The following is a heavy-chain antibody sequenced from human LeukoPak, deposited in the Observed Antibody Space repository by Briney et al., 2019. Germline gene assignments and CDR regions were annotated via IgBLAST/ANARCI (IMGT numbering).Heavy chain of an antibody. D-gene: IGHD6-6*01. CDR3: TTPSDFEYSSSSGGFDY. CDR2: IKSKTDGGTT. J-gene: IGHJ4*02. V-gene: IGHV3-15*01. CDR1: GFTFSNAW. Sequence: PGGSLRLSCAASGFTFSNAWMSWVRQAPGKGLEWVGRIKSKTDGGTTDYAAPVKGRFTISRDDSKNTLYLQINSLKTEDTAVYYCTTPSDFEYSSSSGGFDYWGQGTLVTVSS.